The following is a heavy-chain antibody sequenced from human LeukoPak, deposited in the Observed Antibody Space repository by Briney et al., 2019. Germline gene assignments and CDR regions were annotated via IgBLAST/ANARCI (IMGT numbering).Heavy chain of an antibody. D-gene: IGHD6-6*01. Sequence: GRSLRLSCAASGFTFSSYAMHWVRQAPGKGLEWVAVISYDGSNKYYADSVKGRFTISRDNSKNTLYLQMNSLRAEDTAVYYCAREKEQPVTDYWGQGALVIVSS. CDR3: AREKEQPVTDY. CDR2: ISYDGSNK. CDR1: GFTFSSYA. J-gene: IGHJ4*02. V-gene: IGHV3-30-3*01.